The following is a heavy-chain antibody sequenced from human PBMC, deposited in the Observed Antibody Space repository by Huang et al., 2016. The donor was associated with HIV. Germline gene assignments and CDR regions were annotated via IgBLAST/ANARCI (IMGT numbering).Heavy chain of an antibody. CDR2: SYYSVTS. Sequence: QLQLQESGPGLVQPSETLSLTCSVSLGAINNSSYYWGWIRQPPGKALEWIGSSYYSVTSHYNPSLKSRITISIDTSKDNFSLTLTSVTAADTAVYYCARLRYWNGPDYWGQGSLVIVSS. CDR1: LGAINNSSYY. J-gene: IGHJ4*02. V-gene: IGHV4-39*02. D-gene: IGHD1-1*01. CDR3: ARLRYWNGPDY.